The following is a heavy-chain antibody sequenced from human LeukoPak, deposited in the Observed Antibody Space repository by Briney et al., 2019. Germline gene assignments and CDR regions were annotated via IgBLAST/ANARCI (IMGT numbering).Heavy chain of an antibody. CDR2: ISGDGSSK. D-gene: IGHD6-13*01. CDR3: AKVVQYSSSWYGSYYYGMDV. Sequence: GGSLRLSCAASGSTFSSYAMHWVRQAPGKGLEWVAAISGDGSSKYYADSVKGRFTISRDNSKNTLYLQMNSLRAGDTAVYYCAKVVQYSSSWYGSYYYGMDVWRKGTTVTVSS. J-gene: IGHJ6*04. CDR1: GSTFSSYA. V-gene: IGHV3-30*18.